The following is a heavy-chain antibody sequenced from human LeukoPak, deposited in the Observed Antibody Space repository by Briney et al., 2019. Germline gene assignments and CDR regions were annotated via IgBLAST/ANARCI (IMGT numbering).Heavy chain of an antibody. Sequence: ASVKVSCKASGYSFTTYDINWVRQATGQGLEWMGWMNLKSGYTGYAQKFQGRVTITRDTSTSRVYMELSSLRSEDTAVYYCARVAGSIDYWGQGTLVTVSS. CDR3: ARVAGSIDY. V-gene: IGHV1-8*03. D-gene: IGHD1-26*01. CDR1: GYSFTTYD. J-gene: IGHJ4*02. CDR2: MNLKSGYT.